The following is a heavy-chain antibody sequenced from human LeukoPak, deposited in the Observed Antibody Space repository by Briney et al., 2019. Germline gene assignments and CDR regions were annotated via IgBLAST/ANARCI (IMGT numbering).Heavy chain of an antibody. CDR3: AKDLYSSGCYFFDY. J-gene: IGHJ4*02. CDR2: TSGSGGST. CDR1: GFTFSNSA. D-gene: IGHD6-19*01. V-gene: IGHV3-23*01. Sequence: GGSLRLSCAASGFTFSNSAMSWVRQAPGKGLEWVSATSGSGGSTYYADSVKGRFTISRDNSKNTLYLQMDSLRAEDTAAYYCAKDLYSSGCYFFDYWGPGTLVTVSS.